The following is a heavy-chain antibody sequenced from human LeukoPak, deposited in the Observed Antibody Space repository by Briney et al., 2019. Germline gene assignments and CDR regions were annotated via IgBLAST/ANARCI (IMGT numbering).Heavy chain of an antibody. CDR2: ISSSSSYT. D-gene: IGHD2-21*02. V-gene: IGHV3-11*06. CDR3: ARGVTPDWFDP. J-gene: IGHJ5*02. Sequence: SGGSVRLSCGASGFTFSDYYMSWIRQAPGKGLEWVSYISSSSSYTNYADSVKGRFTISRDNSKNTLYLQMNSLRAEDTAVYYCARGVTPDWFDPWGQGTLVTVSS. CDR1: GFTFSDYY.